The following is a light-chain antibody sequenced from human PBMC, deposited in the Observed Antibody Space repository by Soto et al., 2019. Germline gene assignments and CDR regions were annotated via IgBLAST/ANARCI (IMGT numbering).Light chain of an antibody. Sequence: IQMTQSPSSLSACVGDGVAITCQASQNINNYLNWYQQKPGRAPKLLIYDASNLEAGVPSRFRGSGSGTDFTFTISRLQPEDIATYYCQQYENLPTFGQGTRLEI. J-gene: IGKJ5*01. CDR1: QNINNY. V-gene: IGKV1-33*01. CDR2: DAS. CDR3: QQYENLPT.